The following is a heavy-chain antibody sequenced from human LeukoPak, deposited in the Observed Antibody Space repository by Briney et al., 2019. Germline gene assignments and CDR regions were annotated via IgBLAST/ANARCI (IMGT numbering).Heavy chain of an antibody. CDR1: GFTFSSYG. CDR2: IWFDGSNE. D-gene: IGHD3-22*01. CDR3: TRGDYYDSSAYLKALDI. V-gene: IGHV3-33*01. J-gene: IGHJ3*02. Sequence: GRSLRLSCAASGFTFSSYGMHWVRQAPGKGLEWVAVIWFDGSNEYYADSVKGRFIISRDNSKNTLYLQMNSLKTEDTAVYYCTRGDYYDSSAYLKALDIWGQGTMVTVSS.